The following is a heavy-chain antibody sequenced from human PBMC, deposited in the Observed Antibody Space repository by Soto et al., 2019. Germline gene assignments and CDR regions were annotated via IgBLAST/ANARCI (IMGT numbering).Heavy chain of an antibody. D-gene: IGHD2-2*02. V-gene: IGHV6-1*01. CDR3: ARDNQGCLYNGMDV. CDR2: TYYRSKWYN. CDR1: GDSVSNNSAA. Sequence: PSQTLSLTCAISGDSVSNNSAAWNWIRQSPSRGLEWLGRTYYRSKWYNDYAVSMKSRIIINPDTSKNQFTLQLNSLTPADTAVYFCARDNQGCLYNGMDVWGQGTTVTVS. J-gene: IGHJ6*02.